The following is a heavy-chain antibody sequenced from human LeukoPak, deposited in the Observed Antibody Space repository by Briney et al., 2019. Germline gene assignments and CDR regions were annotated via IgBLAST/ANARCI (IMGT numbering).Heavy chain of an antibody. CDR3: ARDAYSSGWYRWFDP. V-gene: IGHV3-53*01. CDR2: IYTGGSA. CDR1: GFSFSNTY. J-gene: IGHJ5*02. D-gene: IGHD6-19*01. Sequence: GGSLRLSCAASGFSFSNTYISWVRQAPGKGLEGVSVIYTGGSAYYAESVKGRFTISRDNSKNTLYLQMSSLRAEDTAVYYCARDAYSSGWYRWFDPWGQGTLVTVSS.